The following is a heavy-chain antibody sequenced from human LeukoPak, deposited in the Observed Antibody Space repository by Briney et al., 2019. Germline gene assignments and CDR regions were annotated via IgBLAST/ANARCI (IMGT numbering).Heavy chain of an antibody. D-gene: IGHD3-22*01. V-gene: IGHV3-74*01. J-gene: IGHJ4*02. CDR3: ARRAGDYSHPYDY. CDR2: INSDGSGT. Sequence: GGSLRLSCAASGFTFSSYWMHWVRQAPGKGLVWVSRINSDGSGTSYADSVKGRFTISRDNAKNTLYLQMNSLRAEDTAVYYCARRAGDYSHPYDYWGQGTLVTVSS. CDR1: GFTFSSYW.